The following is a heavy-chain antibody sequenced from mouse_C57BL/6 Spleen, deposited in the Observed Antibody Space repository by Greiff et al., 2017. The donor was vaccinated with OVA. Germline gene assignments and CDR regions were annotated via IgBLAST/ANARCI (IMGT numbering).Heavy chain of an antibody. J-gene: IGHJ2*01. CDR2: IYPGDGDT. V-gene: IGHV1-82*01. D-gene: IGHD1-1*01. CDR1: GYAFSSSW. CDR3: ARNSYYGSSLYFDY. Sequence: VKLMESGPELVKPGASVKISCKASGYAFSSSWMNWVKQRPGKGLEWIGRIYPGDGDTNYNGKFKGKATLTADKSSSTAYMQLSSLTSEDSAVYFCARNSYYGSSLYFDYWGQGTTLSVSS.